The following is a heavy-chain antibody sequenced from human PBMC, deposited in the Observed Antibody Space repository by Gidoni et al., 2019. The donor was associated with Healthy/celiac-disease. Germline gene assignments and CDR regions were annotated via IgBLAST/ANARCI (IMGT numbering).Heavy chain of an antibody. D-gene: IGHD3-10*01. V-gene: IGHV3-53*01. CDR1: GFTVSSNY. CDR3: ASEDYYGSGSLTRQLSAVGYGMDV. CDR2: IYSGGST. Sequence: EVQLVESGGGLIQPGGSLRLSCAASGFTVSSNYMSWVRQAPGKGLEWVSVIYSGGSTYYADSVKGRFTISRDNSKNTLYLQMNSLRAEDTAVYYCASEDYYGSGSLTRQLSAVGYGMDVWGQGTTVTVSS. J-gene: IGHJ6*02.